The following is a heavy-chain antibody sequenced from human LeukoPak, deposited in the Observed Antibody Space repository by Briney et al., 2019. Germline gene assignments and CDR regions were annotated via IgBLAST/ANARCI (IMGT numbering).Heavy chain of an antibody. V-gene: IGHV6-1*01. D-gene: IGHD6-19*01. CDR3: ARSMTTPSYSSGWDEGLVVDY. CDR2: TYYRSKWYN. Sequence: SQTLSLTCAISGDSVSSNSAAWNWIRQSPSRGLEWLGRTYYRSKWYNDYAVSVKSRITINPDTSKNQFSLQLNSVTPEDTAVYYCARSMTTPSYSSGWDEGLVVDYWGQGTLVTVSS. CDR1: GDSVSSNSAA. J-gene: IGHJ4*02.